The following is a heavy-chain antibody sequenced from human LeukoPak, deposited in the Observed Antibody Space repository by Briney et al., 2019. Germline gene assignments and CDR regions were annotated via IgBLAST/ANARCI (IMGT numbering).Heavy chain of an antibody. D-gene: IGHD6-13*01. CDR2: IFYSGRT. CDR3: ARDILATSIAAPYY. J-gene: IGHJ4*02. Sequence: PSETLSLTCTVSGGSISSSTYYWGWIRQPPGKGLEWIGSIFYSGRTYYNPSLKSRVTMSVDTSKNQFSLRLSSVNAADTAVYYCARDILATSIAAPYYWGQGTLVTVS. CDR1: GGSISSSTYY. V-gene: IGHV4-39*07.